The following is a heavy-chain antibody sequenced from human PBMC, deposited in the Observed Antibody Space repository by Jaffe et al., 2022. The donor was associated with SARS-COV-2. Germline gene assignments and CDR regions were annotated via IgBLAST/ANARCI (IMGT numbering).Heavy chain of an antibody. V-gene: IGHV4-31*03. D-gene: IGHD3-3*01. J-gene: IGHJ3*02. CDR3: ARGITYYDFWSGHQNDAFDI. CDR2: IYYSGST. CDR1: GGSISSGGYY. Sequence: QVQLQESGPGLVKPSQTLSLTCTVSGGSISSGGYYWSWIRQHPGKGLEWIGYIYYSGSTYYNPSLKSRVTISVDTSKNQFSLKLSSVTAADTAVYYCARGITYYDFWSGHQNDAFDIWGQGTMVTVSS.